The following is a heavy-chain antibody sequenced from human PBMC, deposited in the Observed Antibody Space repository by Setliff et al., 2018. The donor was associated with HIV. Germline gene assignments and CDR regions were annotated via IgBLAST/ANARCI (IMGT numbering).Heavy chain of an antibody. D-gene: IGHD3-22*01. CDR3: GSSRPPDESSGYLHC. CDR2: IKPDGTYK. J-gene: IGHJ4*02. V-gene: IGHV3-7*03. Sequence: GESLKISCAASGFTFSASWMTWVRQAPGKGLEWVANIKPDGTYKYYVDSVKGRFTIYRDNAKNSLSLQMTSLRAEDTAVYYCGSSRPPDESSGYLHCWGQGTPVTVSS. CDR1: GFTFSASW.